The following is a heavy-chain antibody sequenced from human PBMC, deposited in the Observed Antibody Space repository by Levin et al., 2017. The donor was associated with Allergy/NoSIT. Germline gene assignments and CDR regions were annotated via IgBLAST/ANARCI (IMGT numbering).Heavy chain of an antibody. CDR2: ISYDGSNK. D-gene: IGHD3-10*01. V-gene: IGHV3-30-3*01. Sequence: PGGSLRLSCAASGFTFSSYAMHWVRQAPGKGLEWVAVISYDGSNKYYADSVKGRFTISRDNSKNTLYLQMNSLRAEDTAVYYWARDGAGFGEMLNWFDPWGQGTLVTVSS. CDR1: GFTFSSYA. J-gene: IGHJ5*02. CDR3: ARDGAGFGEMLNWFDP.